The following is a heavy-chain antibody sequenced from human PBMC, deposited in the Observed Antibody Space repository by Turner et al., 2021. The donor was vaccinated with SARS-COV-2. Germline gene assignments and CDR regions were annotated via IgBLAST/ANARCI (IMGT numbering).Heavy chain of an antibody. CDR1: GGSISSSSYY. CDR2: IYYSGST. CDR3: ASTVWLRGAFDI. D-gene: IGHD5-18*01. Sequence: QLQLQESGPGLVKPSETLSLTCTVSGGSISSSSYYWGWIRQPPGKGLEWIGSIYYSGSTYYNPSLKSRVTTSVDTSNNQFSLKMSSVTAADTAVYYCASTVWLRGAFDIWGQGTMVTVSS. V-gene: IGHV4-39*01. J-gene: IGHJ3*02.